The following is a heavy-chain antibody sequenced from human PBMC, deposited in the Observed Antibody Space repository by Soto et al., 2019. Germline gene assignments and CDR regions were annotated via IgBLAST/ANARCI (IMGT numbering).Heavy chain of an antibody. CDR2: IWYDGSNK. D-gene: IGHD3-10*01. J-gene: IGHJ6*02. CDR1: GFTFSSYG. CDR3: ASYYGSGSYYYYYGMDV. V-gene: IGHV3-33*01. Sequence: WWSLRLSCSASGFTFSSYGMHWVRQAPGKGLEWVAVIWYDGSNKYYADSVKGRFTISRDNSKNTLYLQMNSLRAEDTAVYYCASYYGSGSYYYYYGMDVWGQGTTVTVSS.